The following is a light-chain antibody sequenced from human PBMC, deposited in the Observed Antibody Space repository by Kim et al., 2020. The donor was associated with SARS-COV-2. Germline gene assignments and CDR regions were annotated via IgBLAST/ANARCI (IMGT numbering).Light chain of an antibody. CDR3: SAWDSSLRVWV. Sequence: RQTATLTCTGNSNNIGDRGAAWLQQHQGHPPKPLSYRNNNRPSGISERFSASRSGNTASLTITGLQPEDEADYYCSAWDSSLRVWVFGGGTQLTVL. CDR2: RNN. CDR1: SNNIGDRG. V-gene: IGLV10-54*04. J-gene: IGLJ3*02.